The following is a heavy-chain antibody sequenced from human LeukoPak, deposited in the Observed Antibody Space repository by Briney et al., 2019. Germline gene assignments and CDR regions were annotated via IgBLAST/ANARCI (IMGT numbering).Heavy chain of an antibody. V-gene: IGHV4-34*01. J-gene: IGHJ3*02. CDR2: INHSGST. Sequence: SETLSLTCAVYGGSFSGYYWSWIRQPPGNGLEWIGEINHSGSTNYNPSLKSRVTISVDTSKNQFSLKLSSVTAADTAVYYCARAVLHAFDIWGQGTMVTVSS. CDR1: GGSFSGYY. D-gene: IGHD2-15*01. CDR3: ARAVLHAFDI.